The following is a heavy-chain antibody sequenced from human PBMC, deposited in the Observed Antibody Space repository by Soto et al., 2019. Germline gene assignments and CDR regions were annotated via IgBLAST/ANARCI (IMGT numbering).Heavy chain of an antibody. CDR1: GGTFTTST. D-gene: IGHD3-16*01. CDR3: ARPADYVSGFSQ. V-gene: IGHV1-69*06. J-gene: IGHJ4*02. Sequence: QVQLVQSGAEVKKPGSSVKVSCQTSGGTFTTSTISWVRQAPGQGLEWMGGIIPVFGTPSYAQKFQGRVTMNADKAPSTAYMELRNLRAEDTAMYYCARPADYVSGFSQWGQGTLVTVSS. CDR2: IIPVFGTP.